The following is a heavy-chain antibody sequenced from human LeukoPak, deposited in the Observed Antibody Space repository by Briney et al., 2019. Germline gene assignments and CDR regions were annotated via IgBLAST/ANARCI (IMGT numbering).Heavy chain of an antibody. J-gene: IGHJ4*02. V-gene: IGHV3-23*01. CDR1: GFTFSSYV. D-gene: IGHD6-19*01. CDR3: AKAKWLSLFYAWDY. Sequence: GGSLRLSCAASGFTFSSYVMSWVRQAPGKGLEWVSAISGSGGSTYYADSVKGRFTISRDNSKNTLYLQMNSLRAEDTAVYYCAKAKWLSLFYAWDYWGQGTLVTVSS. CDR2: ISGSGGST.